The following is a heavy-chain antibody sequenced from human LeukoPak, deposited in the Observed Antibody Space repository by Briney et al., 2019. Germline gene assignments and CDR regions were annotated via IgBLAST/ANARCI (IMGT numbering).Heavy chain of an antibody. CDR2: IHTSGST. CDR1: GDSISNHY. Sequence: SETLSLTCTVSGDSISNHYWGWVRQPAGKGLEWIGRIHTSGSTNYNPSLKSRVTLSVDTAKNRFSLKLTSVTAADTAVYYCVRIELPDVRGASDIWGRGTMVTVS. D-gene: IGHD3-10*02. V-gene: IGHV4-4*07. J-gene: IGHJ3*02. CDR3: VRIELPDVRGASDI.